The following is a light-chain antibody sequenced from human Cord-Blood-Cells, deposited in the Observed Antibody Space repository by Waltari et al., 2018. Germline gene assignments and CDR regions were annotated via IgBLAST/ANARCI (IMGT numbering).Light chain of an antibody. Sequence: QSALTQPASVSGSPGQSIPISCTGTSSDVGGYNYVSWSQQHPGKAPKLMIYDVRNRPSGVSNRFSGSKSGNTASLTISGLQAEDEADYYCSSYTSSSTGVFGGGTKLTVL. CDR2: DVR. CDR3: SSYTSSSTGV. CDR1: SSDVGGYNY. J-gene: IGLJ3*02. V-gene: IGLV2-14*03.